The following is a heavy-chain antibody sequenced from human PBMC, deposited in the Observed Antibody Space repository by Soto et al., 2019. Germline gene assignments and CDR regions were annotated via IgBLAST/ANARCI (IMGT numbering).Heavy chain of an antibody. J-gene: IGHJ4*02. Sequence: SETLSLTCAVYGGSFSGYYWSWIRQPPGKGLEWIGEINHSGSTNYNPSLKSRVTISVDTSKNQFPLKLSSVTAADTAVYYCARGQMATITLDFDYWGQGTLVTVSS. CDR1: GGSFSGYY. CDR2: INHSGST. D-gene: IGHD5-12*01. V-gene: IGHV4-34*01. CDR3: ARGQMATITLDFDY.